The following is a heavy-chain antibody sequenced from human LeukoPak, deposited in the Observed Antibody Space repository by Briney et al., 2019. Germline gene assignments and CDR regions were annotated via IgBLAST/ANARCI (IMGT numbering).Heavy chain of an antibody. D-gene: IGHD4-17*01. Sequence: ASVKVSCKASGYTFTSYGISWVRQAPGQGLEWMGWISAYNGNTDYAQKFQGRVTMTTDTSTNTAYMDLRSLRSDDTAVYYCARDSDYGYYYYYMDVWGKGTTVTISS. CDR2: ISAYNGNT. CDR3: ARDSDYGYYYYYMDV. CDR1: GYTFTSYG. V-gene: IGHV1-18*01. J-gene: IGHJ6*03.